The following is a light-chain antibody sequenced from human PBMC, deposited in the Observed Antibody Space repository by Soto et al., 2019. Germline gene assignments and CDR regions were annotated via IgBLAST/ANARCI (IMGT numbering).Light chain of an antibody. CDR3: QQYMSSVT. CDR2: GAS. CDR1: QSVDTTF. V-gene: IGKV3-20*01. Sequence: EIVLTQSPGSLSLSPGQRATLSCRASQSVDTTFFAWYQKKPGQAPRLLIYGASKRATGIPDRFSGSGSGTAFTLRISRLEPEDFAVYYCQQYMSSVTFGQGTKVEIK. J-gene: IGKJ1*01.